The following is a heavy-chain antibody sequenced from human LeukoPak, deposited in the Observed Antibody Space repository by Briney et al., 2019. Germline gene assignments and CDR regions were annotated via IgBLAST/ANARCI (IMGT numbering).Heavy chain of an antibody. Sequence: SETLSLTCTVSGXSVSSGSYYWSWIRQPPGRGLEWIGYIYYSGSTNYNPSLKSRVTISVDTSKNQFSLKLSSVTAADTAVYYCASFDDSSGYYFGYFDYWGQGTLVTVSS. D-gene: IGHD3-22*01. CDR3: ASFDDSSGYYFGYFDY. J-gene: IGHJ4*02. CDR2: IYYSGST. V-gene: IGHV4-61*01. CDR1: GXSVSSGSYY.